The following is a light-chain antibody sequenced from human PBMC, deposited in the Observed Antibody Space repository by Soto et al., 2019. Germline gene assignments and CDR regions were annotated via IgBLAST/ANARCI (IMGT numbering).Light chain of an antibody. CDR3: AAWDDRLSGRV. J-gene: IGLJ1*01. CDR2: RNN. V-gene: IGLV1-47*01. CDR1: SSNIGSNY. Sequence: QSVLTQPPSTSGTPGQRVTISCSGSSSNIGSNYVYWYQQLSGTAPKLLIYRNNQRPSGVPDRFSGPKSGTSASLAISGLRSEDEADYYCAAWDDRLSGRVFGTGTKVTVL.